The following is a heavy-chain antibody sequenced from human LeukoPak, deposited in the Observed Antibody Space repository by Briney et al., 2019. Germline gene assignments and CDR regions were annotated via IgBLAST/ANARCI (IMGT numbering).Heavy chain of an antibody. V-gene: IGHV3-53*01. Sequence: GGSLRLSCGASGFTVSSKYMGWVRQVPGKGLEWVSVIYSGGYTDYADSVKGRFSISRDNSQNTVYLQMNSLRVEDTAIYYCARDWPGIDYWGQGTLVIVSS. CDR2: IYSGGYT. CDR3: ARDWPGIDY. J-gene: IGHJ4*02. CDR1: GFTVSSKY.